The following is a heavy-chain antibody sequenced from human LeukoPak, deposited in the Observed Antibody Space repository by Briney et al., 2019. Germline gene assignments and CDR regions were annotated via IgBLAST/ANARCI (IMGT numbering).Heavy chain of an antibody. V-gene: IGHV1-69*13. CDR2: IIPIFGTA. CDR3: ASLTGTTRGGYYYYYGMDV. J-gene: IGHJ6*04. D-gene: IGHD1-20*01. Sequence: SVKVSCMASGGTLSSYTISWVRQAPGQGREWMGGIIPIFGTANYAQKFQGRVTITADESTSTAYMELSSLRSEDTAVYYCASLTGTTRGGYYYYYGMDVWGKGTTVTVSS. CDR1: GGTLSSYT.